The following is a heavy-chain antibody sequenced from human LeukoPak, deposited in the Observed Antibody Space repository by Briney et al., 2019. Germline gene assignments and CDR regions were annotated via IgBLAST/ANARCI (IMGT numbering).Heavy chain of an antibody. V-gene: IGHV4-4*07. D-gene: IGHD2-15*01. Sequence: SETLSLTCTVSGGSISSYYWSWLRQPAGQGLEWIGRIYASGSTNYNPSLKSRVTMSVDTSKTQFSLNLSSVTAADTAVYFCARDAFGLLLNYWYFDLWGRGTLVTVSS. CDR3: ARDAFGLLLNYWYFDL. J-gene: IGHJ2*01. CDR2: IYASGST. CDR1: GGSISSYY.